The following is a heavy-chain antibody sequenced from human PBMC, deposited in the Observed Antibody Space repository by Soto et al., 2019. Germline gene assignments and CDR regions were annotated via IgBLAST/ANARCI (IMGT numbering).Heavy chain of an antibody. CDR2: RSYDGSNK. V-gene: IGHV3-30-3*01. Sequence: QVQLVESGGGVVQPGRSLRLSCADSGFTFSSYAMHWVRQAPGKGLEWVAVRSYDGSNKYYADSVKGRFTISRDNSKNTLYLQMNSLRAEDTSLYYCARRRTFWGYGMDVWGQGNKVTVSS. J-gene: IGHJ6*02. CDR1: GFTFSSYA. D-gene: IGHD3-16*01. CDR3: ARRRTFWGYGMDV.